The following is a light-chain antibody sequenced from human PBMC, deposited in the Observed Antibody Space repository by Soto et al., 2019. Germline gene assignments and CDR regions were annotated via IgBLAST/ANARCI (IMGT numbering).Light chain of an antibody. CDR3: QQYDNWLRT. CDR2: GAS. CDR1: QSVSSN. V-gene: IGKV3-15*01. Sequence: EIVMTQSPATLSVSPGERATLSCRASQSVSSNLAWYQQKPGQAPRLLIYGASTRATGIPERFSGIGSGTEFTLTISSLQSEDLAVYYCQQYDNWLRTFGQGTKLGIK. J-gene: IGKJ2*01.